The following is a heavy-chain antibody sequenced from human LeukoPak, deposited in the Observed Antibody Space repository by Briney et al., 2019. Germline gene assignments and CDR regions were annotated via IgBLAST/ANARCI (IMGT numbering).Heavy chain of an antibody. D-gene: IGHD2-21*02. CDR2: TYYRSQWYN. J-gene: IGHJ4*02. V-gene: IGHV6-1*01. Sequence: SQTLSLTCAISGDSVSITSAAWNWIRQSPSRGLEWLGGTYYRSQWYNEYAASVISRITINSDTSKNHFSLQLNSVTPGDTAVYYCARGVTYSFDYWGQGTLVTVSS. CDR3: ARGVTYSFDY. CDR1: GDSVSITSAA.